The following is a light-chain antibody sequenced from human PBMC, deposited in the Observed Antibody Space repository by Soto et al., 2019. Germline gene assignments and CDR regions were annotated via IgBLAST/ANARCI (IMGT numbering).Light chain of an antibody. J-gene: IGLJ1*01. CDR1: SANIGNNF. CDR2: STD. CDR3: IACDASLSGPG. Sequence: VLTQPPSASGTTGQRAIISCSGTSANIGNNFVCWYQHLPGMAPKLLIYSTDQRPSGGPDRFSGSTSGTSASLAISGLLSEDETDYYYIACDASLSGPGFGTGTKVTVL. V-gene: IGLV1-47*02.